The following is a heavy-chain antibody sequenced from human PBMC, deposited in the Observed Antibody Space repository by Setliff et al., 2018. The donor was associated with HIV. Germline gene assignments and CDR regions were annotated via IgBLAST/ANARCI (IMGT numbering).Heavy chain of an antibody. Sequence: GGSLRLSCAVSGFMFSNYAMNWVRQGPGRELEWVSAIRGNGVDRFYTDSVRGRFTISRDNAKKSLYLQMDSLRAEDTAVYYCARENSGTYLGGVFDYWGQGTLVTVSS. V-gene: IGHV3-21*01. J-gene: IGHJ4*02. CDR2: IRGNGVDR. D-gene: IGHD1-26*01. CDR1: GFMFSNYA. CDR3: ARENSGTYLGGVFDY.